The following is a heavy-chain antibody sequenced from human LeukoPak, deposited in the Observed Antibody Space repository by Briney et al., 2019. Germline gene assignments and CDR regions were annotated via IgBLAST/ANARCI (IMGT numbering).Heavy chain of an antibody. CDR2: IYYSGST. V-gene: IGHV4-59*01. D-gene: IGHD3-10*01. CDR3: ARVGSHLWFGENYYFDY. CDR1: GGPISSYY. Sequence: PSETLSLTCTVSGGPISSYYWSWIRQPPGKGLEWIGYIYYSGSTNYNPSLKSRVTISVDTSKNQFSLKLSSVTAADTAVYYCARVGSHLWFGENYYFDYWGQGTLVTVSS. J-gene: IGHJ4*02.